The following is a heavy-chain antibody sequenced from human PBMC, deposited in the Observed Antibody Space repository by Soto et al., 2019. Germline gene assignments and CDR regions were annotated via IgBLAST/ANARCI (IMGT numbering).Heavy chain of an antibody. CDR1: GFTFSSYA. J-gene: IGHJ2*01. Sequence: PGGSLRLSCAASGFTFSSYAMSWVRQAPGKGLEWVSAISGSGGSTYYADSVKGRFTISRGNSKNTLYLQMNSLRAEDTAVYYCAKDHGGGYDFWSGYYKGYWYFDLWGRGTLVTVSS. D-gene: IGHD3-3*01. V-gene: IGHV3-23*01. CDR3: AKDHGGGYDFWSGYYKGYWYFDL. CDR2: ISGSGGST.